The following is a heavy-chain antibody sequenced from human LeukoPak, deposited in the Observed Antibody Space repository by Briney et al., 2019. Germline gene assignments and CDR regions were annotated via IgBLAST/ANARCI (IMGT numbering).Heavy chain of an antibody. D-gene: IGHD3-10*01. V-gene: IGHV3-21*04. CDR2: ISSRSSYI. CDR3: AKMVSPSHYYYYYMDV. Sequence: TGGSLRLSCAASGFTFSTYSMNWVRQAPGKGLEWVSSISSRSSYIYYADSMKGRFTISRDNAKNSLYLQMNSLRAEDTAVYYCAKMVSPSHYYYYYMDVWGKGTTVTVSS. J-gene: IGHJ6*03. CDR1: GFTFSTYS.